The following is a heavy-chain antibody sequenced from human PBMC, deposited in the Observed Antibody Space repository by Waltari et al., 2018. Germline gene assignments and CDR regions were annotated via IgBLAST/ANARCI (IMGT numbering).Heavy chain of an antibody. CDR1: GYTFTSYG. D-gene: IGHD3-10*01. V-gene: IGHV1-18*01. Sequence: QVQLVQSGAEVKKPGASVKVSCKASGYTFTSYGISWVRQAPGQGLEWMGWISAYNGNTNDAQKLQGRVTMTTDTSTSTAYMELRSLRSDDTAVYYCARGRLLWFGESSRNNWFDPWGQGTLVTVSS. CDR2: ISAYNGNT. CDR3: ARGRLLWFGESSRNNWFDP. J-gene: IGHJ5*02.